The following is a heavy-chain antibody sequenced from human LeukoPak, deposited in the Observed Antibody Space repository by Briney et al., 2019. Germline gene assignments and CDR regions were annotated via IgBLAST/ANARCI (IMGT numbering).Heavy chain of an antibody. Sequence: PGGSLRLSCAASGFTFRSKAMSWVRQAPGKGLEWISGISGSADWTDYGESVKGRFTISRDNSKNTLYLQMNSLRAEDTAVYYCARDPPRAAWVFDYWGQGTLVSVSS. CDR1: GFTFRSKA. CDR2: ISGSADWT. V-gene: IGHV3-23*01. J-gene: IGHJ4*02. CDR3: ARDPPRAAWVFDY. D-gene: IGHD6-25*01.